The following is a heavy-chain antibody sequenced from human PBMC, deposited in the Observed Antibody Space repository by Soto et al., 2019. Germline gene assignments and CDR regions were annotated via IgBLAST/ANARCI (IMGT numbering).Heavy chain of an antibody. CDR3: VKSRGGNNFDFFD. CDR1: GFTFSSYA. CDR2: VRGNGDPP. V-gene: IGHV3-64D*06. Sequence: GGSLRLSCSASGFTFSSYAMHWVRQAPGKGLEYVSGVRGNGDPPFYADSVKGRFTISRDNSKNTLYLQMSGLSADDTAVYYCVKSRGGNNFDFFDWGQGALGTVSS. D-gene: IGHD5-12*01. J-gene: IGHJ4*02.